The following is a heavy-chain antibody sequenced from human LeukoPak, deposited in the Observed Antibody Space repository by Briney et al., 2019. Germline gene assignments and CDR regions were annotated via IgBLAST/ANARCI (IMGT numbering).Heavy chain of an antibody. D-gene: IGHD1-26*01. CDR1: GFTFTNYA. Sequence: GGSLRLSCAASGFTFTNYAMHWVRQAPGKGLEWVAIISYDGTNKYYADSVKGRFTISRDKSKNTLYLQMNSLRAEDTAVYYCAKDLCPTWELCHSFGNWGQGTLVTVSS. CDR3: AKDLCPTWELCHSFGN. V-gene: IGHV3-30*04. CDR2: ISYDGTNK. J-gene: IGHJ4*02.